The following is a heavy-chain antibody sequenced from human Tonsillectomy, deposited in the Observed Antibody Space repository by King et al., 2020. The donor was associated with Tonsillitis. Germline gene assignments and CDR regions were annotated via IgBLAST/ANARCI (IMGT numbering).Heavy chain of an antibody. J-gene: IGHJ4*02. D-gene: IGHD3-10*01. CDR1: GLTFSSYS. Sequence: VQLVESGGGLVQPGGSLRLSWASSGLTFSSYSMNWGRQAPGKGLEWGAYIISSSSTIYYGDSVKGRVTISRENAKNSLYLQMNSLRAEDTAVYYCARDLLIGAFDYWGQGTLVTVSS. CDR2: IISSSSTI. CDR3: ARDLLIGAFDY. V-gene: IGHV3-48*01.